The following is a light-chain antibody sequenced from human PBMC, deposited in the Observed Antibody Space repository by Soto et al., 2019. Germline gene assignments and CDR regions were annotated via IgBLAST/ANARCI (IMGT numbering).Light chain of an antibody. CDR1: SSDIDASNS. J-gene: IGLJ2*01. CDR3: GSKAGSNKHVV. CDR2: EVT. Sequence: QSVLTQPPSASGSPGQSVTISCAGSSSDIDASNSVSWYQQHPGKAPKLLISEVTKRPSGVPDRFSGSKSANTASLTISGLQADDEADYYCGSKAGSNKHVVFGGGTKLTVL. V-gene: IGLV2-8*01.